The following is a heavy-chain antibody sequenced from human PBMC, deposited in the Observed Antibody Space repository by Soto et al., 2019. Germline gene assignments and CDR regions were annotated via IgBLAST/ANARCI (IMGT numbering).Heavy chain of an antibody. CDR2: IYYSGST. J-gene: IGHJ4*02. D-gene: IGHD3-10*01. V-gene: IGHV4-31*03. Sequence: QVQLQESGPGLVKPSQTLSLTCTVSGGSISSGGYYWSWIRQHPGKGLEWIGYIYYSGSTYYNPSLKSRVTISVDTSKNQFSLKLSSVTAADTAVNYCARTHFRRSIGELKDWGQGTLVTVSS. CDR1: GGSISSGGYY. CDR3: ARTHFRRSIGELKD.